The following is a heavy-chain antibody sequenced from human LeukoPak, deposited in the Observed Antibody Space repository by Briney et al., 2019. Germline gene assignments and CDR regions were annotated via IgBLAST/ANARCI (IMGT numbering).Heavy chain of an antibody. CDR3: LRGDRRDY. CDR1: GFTFNTYS. J-gene: IGHJ4*02. Sequence: GGSLRLSCEASGFTFNTYSMNWARQAPGKGLEWVSSIDSSGGYMFYADSVKGRFIISRDNAKDSLYLQMNSLRVEDTAVYYCLRGDRRDYWGQRTLVTVSS. V-gene: IGHV3-21*06. CDR2: IDSSGGYM.